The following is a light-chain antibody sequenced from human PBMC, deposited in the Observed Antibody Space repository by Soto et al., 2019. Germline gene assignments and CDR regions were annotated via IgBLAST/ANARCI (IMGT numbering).Light chain of an antibody. CDR3: QQYYSFPFT. CDR1: QGIRSY. CDR2: AAS. J-gene: IGKJ3*01. V-gene: IGKV1D-8*01. Sequence: VIWMTQSPSLLSASTGDRVTISCRMSQGIRSYLAWYQQKPVKAPELLIYAASTLQSGVPSRFSGSGSGTDFTLTISCLQSEDFATYYCQQYYSFPFTFGPGTKVDIK.